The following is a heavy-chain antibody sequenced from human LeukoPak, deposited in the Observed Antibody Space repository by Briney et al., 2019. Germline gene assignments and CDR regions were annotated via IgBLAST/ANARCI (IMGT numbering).Heavy chain of an antibody. J-gene: IGHJ4*02. CDR3: AKFPGPYYFDY. Sequence: GGSLRLSCAASGFTFSSYAMSWVRQAPGKRLEWVSGITGSGGNTYYADSVKGRFTISRDNSKNTLYLQMNSLRAEDTAVYYCAKFPGPYYFDYWGQGTLVTVSS. CDR2: ITGSGGNT. V-gene: IGHV3-23*01. CDR1: GFTFSSYA.